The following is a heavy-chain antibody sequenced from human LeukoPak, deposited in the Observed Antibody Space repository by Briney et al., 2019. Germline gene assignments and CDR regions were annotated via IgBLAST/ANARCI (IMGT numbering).Heavy chain of an antibody. J-gene: IGHJ3*02. CDR1: GFTFSSYA. CDR2: ISGSGGST. D-gene: IGHD3-10*01. Sequence: GGSLRLSCAASGFTFSSYAMSWVRQAPGKGLEWVSAISGSGGSTYYADSVKGRFTISRDNSKNTLYLQMNSLRAEDTAVYYCAKYRVRGVIIADAFDIWGQGTMVTVSS. CDR3: AKYRVRGVIIADAFDI. V-gene: IGHV3-23*01.